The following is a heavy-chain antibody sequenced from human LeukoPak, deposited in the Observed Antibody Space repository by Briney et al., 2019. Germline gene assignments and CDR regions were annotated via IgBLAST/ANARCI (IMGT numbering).Heavy chain of an antibody. J-gene: IGHJ4*02. CDR3: ARGKTTGNYYFDY. CDR1: GGSISSYY. V-gene: IGHV4-59*01. Sequence: SETLSLTCTVSGGSISSYYWSWIRQPPGKGLEWIGYIYYSGSINYNPSLKSRVTISVDTSKNQFSLKLSSVTAADTAVYYCARGKTTGNYYFDYWGQGTLVTVSS. D-gene: IGHD1-7*01. CDR2: IYYSGSI.